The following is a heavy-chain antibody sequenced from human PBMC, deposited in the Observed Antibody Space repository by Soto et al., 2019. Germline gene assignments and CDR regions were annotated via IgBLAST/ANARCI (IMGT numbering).Heavy chain of an antibody. V-gene: IGHV1-3*01. J-gene: IGHJ4*02. Sequence: GASVKVSCKASGYIFTNFAAHWVRQAPGQRPEWMGWINPGNGDTKYSEKFQGRLAITRDTSANTAYMHLSGLTSEDTAIYYCARMVRGLSVDYWGQGTLVTVSS. D-gene: IGHD3-10*01. CDR3: ARMVRGLSVDY. CDR1: GYIFTNFA. CDR2: INPGNGDT.